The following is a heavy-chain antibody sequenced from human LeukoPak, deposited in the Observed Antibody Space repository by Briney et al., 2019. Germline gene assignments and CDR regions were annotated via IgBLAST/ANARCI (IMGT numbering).Heavy chain of an antibody. J-gene: IGHJ4*02. CDR1: GYTFTSYH. D-gene: IGHD3-22*01. Sequence: GASVKVSCKASGYTFTSYHMHWVRQAPGQGLEWMGIINPSAGTTNYAQKFQGRVTITADKSTSTAYMELSSLRSEDTAVYYCARDYYDSSGYYTDYWGQGTLVTVSS. CDR3: ARDYYDSSGYYTDY. CDR2: INPSAGTT. V-gene: IGHV1-46*01.